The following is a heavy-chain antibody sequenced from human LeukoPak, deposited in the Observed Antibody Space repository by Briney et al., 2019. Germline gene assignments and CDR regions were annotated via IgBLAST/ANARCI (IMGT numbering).Heavy chain of an antibody. D-gene: IGHD3-10*01. CDR3: ARETYGSGSYYLDY. CDR2: INPNSGGT. J-gene: IGHJ4*02. CDR1: GYTFTGYY. V-gene: IGHV1-2*06. Sequence: VASVKVSCKASGYTFTGYYMHWVRQAPGQGLEWMGRINPNSGGTNYAQKFQGRVTMTRDTSISTAYMELSRLRSDDTAVYYCARETYGSGSYYLDYWGQGTLVTVPS.